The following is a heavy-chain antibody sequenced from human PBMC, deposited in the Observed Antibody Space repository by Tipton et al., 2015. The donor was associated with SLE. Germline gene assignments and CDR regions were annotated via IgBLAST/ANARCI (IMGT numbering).Heavy chain of an antibody. Sequence: TLSLTCTVSGGSISSHYWSWIRQPPGKGLEWIGYIYYSGSTNYNPSLKSRVTISVDTSKNQFSLKLSSVTAADTAVYYCARADSSGWYGGTYNWFDPWGQGTLVTVSS. CDR2: IYYSGST. D-gene: IGHD6-19*01. J-gene: IGHJ5*02. CDR3: ARADSSGWYGGTYNWFDP. V-gene: IGHV4-59*08. CDR1: GGSISSHY.